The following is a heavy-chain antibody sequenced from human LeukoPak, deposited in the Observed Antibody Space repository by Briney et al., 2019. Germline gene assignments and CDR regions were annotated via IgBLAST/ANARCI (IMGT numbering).Heavy chain of an antibody. Sequence: ASVKVSCKASGYTFTSYAMHWVRQAPGQRLEWMGWINAGSGSTKYSQKFQGRVTITRDTSASTAYMELSSLRSEDTAVYYCARVGWWFAEFDYWGQGTLVTVSS. CDR2: INAGSGST. V-gene: IGHV1-3*01. D-gene: IGHD2-15*01. CDR1: GYTFTSYA. CDR3: ARVGWWFAEFDY. J-gene: IGHJ4*02.